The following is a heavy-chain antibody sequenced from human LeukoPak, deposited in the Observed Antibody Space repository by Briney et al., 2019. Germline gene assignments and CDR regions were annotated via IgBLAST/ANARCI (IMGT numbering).Heavy chain of an antibody. V-gene: IGHV3-23*01. D-gene: IGHD6-19*01. Sequence: PGGSLGLSCAASGFTFSNAWMSWVRQAPGKGLEWVSAISGSGGSTYYADSVKGRFTISRDNSKNTLYLQMNSLRAEDTAVYYCAKEVAGTLPAPRHFQHWGQGTLVTVSS. CDR1: GFTFSNAW. J-gene: IGHJ1*01. CDR3: AKEVAGTLPAPRHFQH. CDR2: ISGSGGST.